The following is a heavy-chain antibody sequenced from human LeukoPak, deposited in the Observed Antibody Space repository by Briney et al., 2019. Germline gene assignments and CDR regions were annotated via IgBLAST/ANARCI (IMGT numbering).Heavy chain of an antibody. D-gene: IGHD3-22*01. CDR3: ARADRTSRLSLGAYYDS. Sequence: ASVKVSCKASGYTFTGYYMHWVRQAPGQGLEWMGWINPNSGGTNYAQKFQGRVTMTRDTSISTAYMELSRLRSDDTAVYYCARADRTSRLSLGAYYDSWGQGTLVTVSS. CDR2: INPNSGGT. J-gene: IGHJ4*02. V-gene: IGHV1-2*02. CDR1: GYTFTGYY.